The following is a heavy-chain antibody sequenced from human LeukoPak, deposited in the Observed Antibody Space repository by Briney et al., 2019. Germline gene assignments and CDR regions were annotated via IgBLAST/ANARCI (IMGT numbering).Heavy chain of an antibody. CDR3: ARGSDVIVAANGFRFDP. D-gene: IGHD2-15*01. Sequence: HSGGSLRLSCAASGFTFSSYWMYWVRQAPGKGLVWVSRINSDGSSTSYADSVKGRFTISRDNAKNSLYLQMNSLRAEDTAMYYCARGSDVIVAANGFRFDPWGQGTLVTVSS. CDR1: GFTFSSYW. J-gene: IGHJ5*02. V-gene: IGHV3-74*01. CDR2: INSDGSST.